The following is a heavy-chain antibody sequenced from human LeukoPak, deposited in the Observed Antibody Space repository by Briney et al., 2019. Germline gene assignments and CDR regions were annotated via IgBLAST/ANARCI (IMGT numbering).Heavy chain of an antibody. Sequence: PSQTLSLTCTVSGGSISSGSYYWTWIRQPAGKGLEWIGRIYTRGSTNYNPSLKSRVTMSVDTSKGQFSLKLSSVTAADTAVYYCAREWRDGYNLYFENWGQGTLVTVSS. V-gene: IGHV4-61*02. CDR2: IYTRGST. D-gene: IGHD5-24*01. J-gene: IGHJ4*02. CDR1: GGSISSGSYY. CDR3: AREWRDGYNLYFEN.